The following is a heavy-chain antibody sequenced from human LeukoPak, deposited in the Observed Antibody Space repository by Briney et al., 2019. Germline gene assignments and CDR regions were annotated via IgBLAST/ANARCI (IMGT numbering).Heavy chain of an antibody. CDR2: IYTSGIT. V-gene: IGHV4-4*09. J-gene: IGHJ5*02. CDR1: GGSIRGLW. D-gene: IGHD1-7*01. Sequence: KPSETLSLTCTASGGSIRGLWCSWIRQPPGKGLNGIGNIYTSGITTYNPSLKSRVTISIDTSKNQFSLTLNSVTATDTAVYYCAIQAHDGTDNWLDPWGPGALVTVSS. CDR3: AIQAHDGTDNWLDP.